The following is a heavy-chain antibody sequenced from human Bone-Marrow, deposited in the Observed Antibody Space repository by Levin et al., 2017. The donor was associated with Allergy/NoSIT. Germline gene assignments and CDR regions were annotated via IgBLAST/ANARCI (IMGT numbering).Heavy chain of an antibody. V-gene: IGHV3-43*01. D-gene: IGHD3-10*02. J-gene: IGHJ3*02. CDR2: ISWDGTTT. CDR3: AKLTMWYDAFDM. Sequence: GGSLRLSCVASGFTFGDQTMQWVRQAPAKGLEWVSLISWDGTTTYYADSVKGRFTISRDNNKNSLYLQLNSLRTEDSALYYYAKLTMWYDAFDMWGQGTMVTVS. CDR1: GFTFGDQT.